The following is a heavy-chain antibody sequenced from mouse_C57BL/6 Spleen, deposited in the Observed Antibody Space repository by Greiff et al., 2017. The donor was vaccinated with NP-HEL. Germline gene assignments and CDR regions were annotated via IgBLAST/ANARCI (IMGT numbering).Heavy chain of an antibody. CDR2: IDPEDGDT. CDR1: GFNIKDYY. J-gene: IGHJ4*01. V-gene: IGHV14-1*01. Sequence: EVQLQQSGAELVRPGASVKLSCTASGFNIKDYYMHWVKQRPEQGLEWIGRIDPEDGDTEYAPKFQGKATMTADTSSNTAYLQLSSLTSEATAVYYCTTSPHYYGYAMDYWGQGTSVTVSS. CDR3: TTSPHYYGYAMDY. D-gene: IGHD1-2*01.